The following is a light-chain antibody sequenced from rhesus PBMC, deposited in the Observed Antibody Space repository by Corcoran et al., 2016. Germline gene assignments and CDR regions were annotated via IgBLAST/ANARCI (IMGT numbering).Light chain of an antibody. CDR3: QQYNSLPLT. Sequence: DIQMTQSPSSMSASVGDRVTITCRASQGISSDLAWYQQKPGKAPKLLIYYATTLQSRVPSRFSGSGSGTEFTLTISSLQPEDFATYYCQQYNSLPLTFGQGTKVEIK. V-gene: IGKV1-25*01. CDR1: QGISSD. CDR2: YAT. J-gene: IGKJ1*01.